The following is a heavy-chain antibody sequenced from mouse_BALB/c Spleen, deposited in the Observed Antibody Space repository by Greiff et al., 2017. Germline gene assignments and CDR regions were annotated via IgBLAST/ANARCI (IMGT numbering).Heavy chain of an antibody. V-gene: IGHV3-6*02. CDR2: ISYDGSN. CDR3: ARTYRYYYAMDY. D-gene: IGHD2-14*01. J-gene: IGHJ4*01. CDR1: GYSITSGYY. Sequence: EVQLQESGPGLVKPSQSLSLTCSVTGYSITSGYYWNWIRQFPGNKLEWMGYISYDGSNNYNPSLKNRISITRDTSKNQFFLKLNSVTTEDTATYYCARTYRYYYAMDYWGQGTSVTVSS.